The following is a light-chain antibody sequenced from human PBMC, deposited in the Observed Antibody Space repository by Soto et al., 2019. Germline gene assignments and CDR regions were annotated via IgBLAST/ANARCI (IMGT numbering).Light chain of an antibody. CDR1: QSLYFSF. J-gene: IGKJ5*01. CDR2: GAI. Sequence: EIVLTQSPGTLSLSPGERATLSCRAIQSLYFSFLAWYQQKSGQPPRLLIHGAISRAAGIPARFSGRDSDRDFTLIIDAVEPEDSAVYYCQQYGGPPYTFGRGTRLEI. CDR3: QQYGGPPYT. V-gene: IGKV3-20*01.